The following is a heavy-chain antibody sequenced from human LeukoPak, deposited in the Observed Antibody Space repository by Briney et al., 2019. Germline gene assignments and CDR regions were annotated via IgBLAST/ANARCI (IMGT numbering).Heavy chain of an antibody. CDR3: ARSSMVRGVIISNPNFYYYGMDV. J-gene: IGHJ6*04. CDR1: GFTFSSYA. V-gene: IGHV3-30*04. CDR2: ISYDGSNK. Sequence: PGGSLRLSCAASGFTFSSYAMHWVRQAPGKGLEWVAVISYDGSNKYYADSVKGRSTISRDNSKNTLYLQMNSLRAEDTAVYYCARSSMVRGVIISNPNFYYYGMDVWGKGTTVTVSS. D-gene: IGHD3-10*01.